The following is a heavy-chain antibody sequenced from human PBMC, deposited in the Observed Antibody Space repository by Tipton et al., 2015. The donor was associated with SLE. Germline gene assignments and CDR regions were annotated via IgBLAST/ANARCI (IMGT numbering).Heavy chain of an antibody. V-gene: IGHV4-61*01. CDR2: IYYSGST. D-gene: IGHD1-26*01. CDR3: ARAEWELLTGLDY. Sequence: TLSLTCAVSGYSISSGYYWGWIRQPPGKGLEWIGYIYYSGSTNYNPSLKSRVTISVDTSKNQFSLKLSSVTAADTAVYYCARAEWELLTGLDYWGQGTLVTVSS. CDR1: GYSISSGYY. J-gene: IGHJ4*02.